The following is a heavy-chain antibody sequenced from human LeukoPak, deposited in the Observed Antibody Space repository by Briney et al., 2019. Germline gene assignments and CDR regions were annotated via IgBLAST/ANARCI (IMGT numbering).Heavy chain of an antibody. D-gene: IGHD5-12*01. Sequence: SVKVSCKASGGTFSSYAISWVRQAPGQGLEWMGGIIPIFGTANYAQKFQGRVTITADKSTSTAYMELSSLRSEDTAVYYCARARYSGYVSAFDIWGQGTMVTVSS. CDR3: ARARYSGYVSAFDI. V-gene: IGHV1-69*06. CDR1: GGTFSSYA. J-gene: IGHJ3*02. CDR2: IIPIFGTA.